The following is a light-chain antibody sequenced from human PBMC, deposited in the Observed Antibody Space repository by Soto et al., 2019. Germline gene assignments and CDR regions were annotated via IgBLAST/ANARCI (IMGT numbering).Light chain of an antibody. CDR1: QSVSGT. V-gene: IGKV3-15*01. CDR2: GAS. CDR3: QQYSSWPPTWT. Sequence: EIVMTQSPATLSVSPGERATLSCRDSQSVSGTLAWYKQKPSKTPRLLFYGASTRATCIPARFSGSGFGTEFTLTISSLQSEDFAVYYCQQYSSWPPTWTFGQGTKV. J-gene: IGKJ1*01.